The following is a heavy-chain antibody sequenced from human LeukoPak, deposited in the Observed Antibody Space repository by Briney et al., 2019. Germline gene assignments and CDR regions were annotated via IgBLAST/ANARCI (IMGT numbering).Heavy chain of an antibody. D-gene: IGHD6-6*01. CDR3: ARVTRGSSSALDYFDY. CDR1: GGTFSSYA. Sequence: SVKVSCKASGGTFSSYAISWVRQATGQGLEWIGGIIPIFGTANYAQKFQGRVTITTDESTSTAYMELSSLRSEDTAVYYCARVTRGSSSALDYFDYWGQGTLVTVSS. V-gene: IGHV1-69*05. J-gene: IGHJ4*02. CDR2: IIPIFGTA.